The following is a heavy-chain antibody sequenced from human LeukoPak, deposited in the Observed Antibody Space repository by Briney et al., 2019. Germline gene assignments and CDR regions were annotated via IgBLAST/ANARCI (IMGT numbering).Heavy chain of an antibody. Sequence: GGSLRLSCAASGFTFSSYWMSWVRQAPGKGLEWVANIKQDGSENYYVDSGKGRFTISRDNAKNSLYLQMNSLRDEDTAVYYCARDDPNYDILTGYYTGLPDYWGQGTLVTVSS. CDR1: GFTFSSYW. CDR3: ARDDPNYDILTGYYTGLPDY. CDR2: IKQDGSEN. V-gene: IGHV3-7*01. J-gene: IGHJ4*02. D-gene: IGHD3-9*01.